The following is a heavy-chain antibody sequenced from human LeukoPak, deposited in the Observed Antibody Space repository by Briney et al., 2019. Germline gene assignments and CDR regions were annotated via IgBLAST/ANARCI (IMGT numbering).Heavy chain of an antibody. CDR3: GPRRGDDTFAI. CDR1: GFTFSIYA. V-gene: IGHV3-23*01. J-gene: IGHJ3*02. CDR2: ISGSGDHT. D-gene: IGHD2-21*01. Sequence: GSLRLSCAASGFTFSIYAMSWVRQAPGKGLEWVSAISGSGDHTYYAASVKGRFTISRDNWKNALYLEMNSLRAEDTAVYYCGPRRGDDTFAIWGQGTVVTVSS.